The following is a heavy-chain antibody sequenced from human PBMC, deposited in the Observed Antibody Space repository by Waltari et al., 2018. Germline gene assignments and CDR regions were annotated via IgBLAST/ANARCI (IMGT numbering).Heavy chain of an antibody. CDR3: ARDQGAARPTWYFDL. J-gene: IGHJ2*01. V-gene: IGHV1-69*01. CDR1: GGTFSSYD. D-gene: IGHD6-6*01. CDR2: IIPIFGTA. Sequence: QVQLVQSGAEVKKPGSSVKVSCKASGGTFSSYDISWLRQAPGQGLGWLGVIIPIFGTANYAQKFQGRVTITADESTSTAYMELSSLRSEDTAVYYCARDQGAARPTWYFDLWGRGTLVTVSS.